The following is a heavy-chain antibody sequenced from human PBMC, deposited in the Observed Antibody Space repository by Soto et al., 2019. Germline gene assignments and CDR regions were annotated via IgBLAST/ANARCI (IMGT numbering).Heavy chain of an antibody. CDR1: QFTFGGLG. CDR2: ISRDEDNT. J-gene: IGHJ4*02. D-gene: IGHD2-2*03. CDR3: VSWMSAHFDY. Sequence: VLLLESGGGFVQPGGSVRLSCAAPQFTFGGLGLSWVRQSPGRGLERVATISRDEDNTHYADSVNGRFTISKDRSTNTVHLHMASLRAEDTAMYYWVSWMSAHFDYWGRGTLVTVSS. V-gene: IGHV3-23*01.